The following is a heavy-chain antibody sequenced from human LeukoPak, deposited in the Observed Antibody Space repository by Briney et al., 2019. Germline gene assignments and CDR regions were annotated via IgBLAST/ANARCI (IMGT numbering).Heavy chain of an antibody. CDR2: INPSGGST. J-gene: IGHJ4*02. D-gene: IGHD1-1*01. CDR1: GYSFSIYY. Sequence: ASVKVSSKASGYSFSIYYMHWVRQAPGQGLEWMGIINPSGGSTTYAQKFRDRVTMTRDTSTTTLYMELSSLKSEDTAVYYCARWTGTTGLDYWGQGTLVTVSS. CDR3: ARWTGTTGLDY. V-gene: IGHV1-46*01.